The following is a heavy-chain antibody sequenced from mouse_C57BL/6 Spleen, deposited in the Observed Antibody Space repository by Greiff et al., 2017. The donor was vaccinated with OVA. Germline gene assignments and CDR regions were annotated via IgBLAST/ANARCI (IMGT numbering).Heavy chain of an antibody. J-gene: IGHJ4*01. CDR1: GFTFTDYY. CDR2: IRNKANGYTT. CDR3: ARYISPEGAMDY. Sequence: EVKVVESGGGLVQPGGSLSLSCAASGFTFTDYYMSWVRQPPGKALEWLGFIRNKANGYTTEYSASVKGRFTISRDNSQSILYLQMNALRAEDSATYYCARYISPEGAMDYWGQGTSVTVSS. V-gene: IGHV7-3*01.